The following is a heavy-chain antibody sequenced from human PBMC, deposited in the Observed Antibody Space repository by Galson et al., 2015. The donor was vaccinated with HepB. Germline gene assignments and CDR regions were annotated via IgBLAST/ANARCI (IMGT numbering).Heavy chain of an antibody. J-gene: IGHJ4*02. Sequence: SVKVSCKASGYTFTSYTINWMRQAPGQRLEWMGWINAGNGNTKYSQKFQGRVTITRDTSASTAYMELSSLRSEDTAVYYCARDSEDIVVVPAAMPSYYFDYWGQGTLVTVSS. D-gene: IGHD2-2*01. CDR2: INAGNGNT. CDR1: GYTFTSYT. CDR3: ARDSEDIVVVPAAMPSYYFDY. V-gene: IGHV1-3*01.